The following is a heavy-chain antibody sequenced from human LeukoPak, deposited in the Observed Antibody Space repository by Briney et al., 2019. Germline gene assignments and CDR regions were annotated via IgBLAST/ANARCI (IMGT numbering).Heavy chain of an antibody. Sequence: GGSLRLSCAASGFTVSRTWMAWVRQAPGKGLEWVANINQDASTRHYVDSVKGRFTISRDNAKNSLDLQTNSLRVEDTAVYYCARDQSGSLDYWGQGTLVTVSS. J-gene: IGHJ4*02. CDR1: GFTVSRTW. V-gene: IGHV3-7*01. CDR3: ARDQSGSLDY. D-gene: IGHD1-26*01. CDR2: INQDASTR.